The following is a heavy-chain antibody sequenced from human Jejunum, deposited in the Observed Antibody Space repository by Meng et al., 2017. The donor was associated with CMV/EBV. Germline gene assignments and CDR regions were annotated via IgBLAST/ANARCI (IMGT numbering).Heavy chain of an antibody. J-gene: IGHJ4*02. CDR3: ARGLGHASNNSHDY. D-gene: IGHD1-1*01. V-gene: IGHV4-59*11. CDR2: AYYSGSA. Sequence: VSGDSLRSHYWSWIRQPPGKGLEWTGYAYYSGSATYNPSLRGRVTISVDMSKNHFSLNLKSVTAADTAMYFCARGLGHASNNSHDYWGQGTLVTVSS. CDR1: GDSLRSHY.